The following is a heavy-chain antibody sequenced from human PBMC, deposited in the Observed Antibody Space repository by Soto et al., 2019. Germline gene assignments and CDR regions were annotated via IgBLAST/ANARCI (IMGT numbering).Heavy chain of an antibody. CDR3: GRVTVTTSHYDYYGMEV. Sequence: QVQLVQSGAEVKKPGASVKVSCKASGYTFTSYDINWVRQATGQGLEWMGWMNPNSGNTGHAQKFQGRVTMTRNTSISTTYRELSSLRSEDTAVYYCGRVTVTTSHYDYYGMEVWGQGTTVTFSS. J-gene: IGHJ6*02. CDR2: MNPNSGNT. D-gene: IGHD4-4*01. V-gene: IGHV1-8*01. CDR1: GYTFTSYD.